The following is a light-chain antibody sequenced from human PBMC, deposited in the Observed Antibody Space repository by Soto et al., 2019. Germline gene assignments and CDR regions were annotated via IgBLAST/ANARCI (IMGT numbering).Light chain of an antibody. CDR1: ISDVGDSDY. CDR2: SVN. Sequence: QSALIQPPSVSGSPGQAVTISCTGTISDVGDSDYVSWFQQYPGTLPKPMIYSVNPQPSGVPDRFSGSKSGISASMSISGLPAEDEADYYCSSFTGDNTHVFGGGTKLTVL. J-gene: IGLJ2*01. V-gene: IGLV2-11*01. CDR3: SSFTGDNTHV.